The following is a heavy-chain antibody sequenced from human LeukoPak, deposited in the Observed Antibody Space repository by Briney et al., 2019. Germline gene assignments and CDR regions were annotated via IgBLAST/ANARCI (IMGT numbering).Heavy chain of an antibody. Sequence: PSETLSLTCTVSGGSISSYYWSWIRQPPGKGLEWIGYIYYSGSTNYNPSLKSRVTISVDTSRNQFSLKPSSVTAADTAVYYCARRQIYFDFWGQGILVTVSS. J-gene: IGHJ4*02. CDR2: IYYSGST. V-gene: IGHV4-59*08. CDR3: ARRQIYFDF. CDR1: GGSISSYY.